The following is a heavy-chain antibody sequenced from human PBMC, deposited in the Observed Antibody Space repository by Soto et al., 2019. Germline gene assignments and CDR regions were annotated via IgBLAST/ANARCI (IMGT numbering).Heavy chain of an antibody. D-gene: IGHD2-8*01. CDR2: IYYSGTA. Sequence: QVQLQESGPGLVKPSETLSLTCTVSGGSISTYYWSWIRQPPGKGLEWIGYIYYSGTASYNPSLKCRVTISLDTSKNQFSLKLSSVTAADTAVYYCARGGHCTDGVCSALDYWGQGTRVTVSS. J-gene: IGHJ4*02. CDR3: ARGGHCTDGVCSALDY. CDR1: GGSISTYY. V-gene: IGHV4-59*08.